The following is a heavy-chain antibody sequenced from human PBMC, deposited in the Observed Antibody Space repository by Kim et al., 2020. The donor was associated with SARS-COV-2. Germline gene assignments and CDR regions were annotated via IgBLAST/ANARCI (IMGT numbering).Heavy chain of an antibody. CDR3: ATSPQGDSSGYYWFFDY. CDR2: IYYSGST. Sequence: SETLSLTCTVSGGSISSSSYYWGWIRQPPGKGLEWIGSIYYSGSTYYNPSLKSRVTISVDTSKNQFSLKLSSVTAADTAVYYCATSPQGDSSGYYWFFDYWGQGTLVTVSS. CDR1: GGSISSSSYY. J-gene: IGHJ4*02. V-gene: IGHV4-39*01. D-gene: IGHD3-22*01.